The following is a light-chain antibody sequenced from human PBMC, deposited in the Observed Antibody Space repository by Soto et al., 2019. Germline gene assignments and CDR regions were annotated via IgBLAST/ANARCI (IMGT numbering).Light chain of an antibody. CDR1: QSVSSTY. J-gene: IGKJ1*01. CDR3: QQYGSSSWT. CDR2: GAS. Sequence: EIVLTQSPGTLSLSPGERATLSCRASQSVSSTYVAWYQQKPGQDPRLLIYGASSRTTGIPDRFSGSGSGTDFTLTISRLEPEDFAVYYCQQYGSSSWTFGQGTKVEIK. V-gene: IGKV3-20*01.